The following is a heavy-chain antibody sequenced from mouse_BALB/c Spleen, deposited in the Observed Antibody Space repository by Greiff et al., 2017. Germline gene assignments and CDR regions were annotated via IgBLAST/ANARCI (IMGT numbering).Heavy chain of an antibody. D-gene: IGHD2-10*01. CDR3: AAYYGNYYAMDY. V-gene: IGHV1-80*01. Sequence: VQLQQSGAELVRPGSSVKISCKASGYAFSSYWMNWVKQRPGQGLEWIGQIYPGDGDTNYNGKFKGKATLTADKSSSTAYMQLSSLTSEDSAVYFCAAYYGNYYAMDYWGQGTSVTVSS. J-gene: IGHJ4*01. CDR2: IYPGDGDT. CDR1: GYAFSSYW.